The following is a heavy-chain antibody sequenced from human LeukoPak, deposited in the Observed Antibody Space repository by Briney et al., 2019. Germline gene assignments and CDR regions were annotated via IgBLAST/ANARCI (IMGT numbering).Heavy chain of an antibody. Sequence: QPGGSLRLSCAASGFTFSSYWMHWVRQAPGKGLVWVSCINSDGSSTSYADSVKGRFTISRDNAKNTLYLQMNSLRAEDTAVYYCARAGEIRITIFGVVMEYYGMDVWGQGTTVTVSS. CDR3: ARAGEIRITIFGVVMEYYGMDV. CDR2: INSDGSST. CDR1: GFTFSSYW. V-gene: IGHV3-74*01. D-gene: IGHD3-3*01. J-gene: IGHJ6*02.